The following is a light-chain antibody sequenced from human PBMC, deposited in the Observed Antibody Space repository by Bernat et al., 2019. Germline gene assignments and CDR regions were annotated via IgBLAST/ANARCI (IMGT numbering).Light chain of an antibody. Sequence: QSALTQPRSVSGSPGQSVTISCTGTSSDVGGYNYVSWYQQHPGKAPKLMIYNVNKRPSGVPYRFSDSKSGNTASLTISEVQAEDEADYFCCSYASDSAWVFGEGTKLTVL. CDR3: CSYASDSAWV. V-gene: IGLV2-11*01. J-gene: IGLJ3*02. CDR2: NVN. CDR1: SSDVGGYNY.